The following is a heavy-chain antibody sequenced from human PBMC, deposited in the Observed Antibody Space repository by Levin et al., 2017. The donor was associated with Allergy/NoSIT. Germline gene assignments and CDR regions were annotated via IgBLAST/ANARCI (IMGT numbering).Heavy chain of an antibody. V-gene: IGHV5-51*01. CDR1: GSSFTSYW. CDR3: ARHSAAAAYYYYGMDV. CDR2: IYPGDSDT. Sequence: GGFLRLSCKGSGSSFTSYWIGWVRQMPGKGLEWMGIIYPGDSDTRYSPSFQGQVTISADKSISTAYLQWSSLKASDTAMYYCARHSAAAAYYYYGMDVWGQGTTVTVSS. J-gene: IGHJ6*02. D-gene: IGHD2-15*01.